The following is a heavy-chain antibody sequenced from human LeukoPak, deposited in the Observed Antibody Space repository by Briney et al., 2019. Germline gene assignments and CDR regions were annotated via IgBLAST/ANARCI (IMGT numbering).Heavy chain of an antibody. Sequence: GGSLRLSCEASGFSFSNHWMSWVRQAPGKGLEWVANINEDGSEKTYVDSVKDRFTISRDYAKKSVYLQMNSLTAEDTAMYYCARGVGWFDPWGQGTLVTVSS. V-gene: IGHV3-7*04. J-gene: IGHJ5*02. CDR2: INEDGSEK. CDR3: ARGVGWFDP. D-gene: IGHD2-2*01. CDR1: GFSFSNHW.